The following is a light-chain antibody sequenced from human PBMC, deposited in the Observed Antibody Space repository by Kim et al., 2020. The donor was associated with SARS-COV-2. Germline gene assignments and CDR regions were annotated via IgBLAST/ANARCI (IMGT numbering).Light chain of an antibody. V-gene: IGKV3-15*01. CDR1: QSLTTN. CDR2: GAS. J-gene: IGKJ1*01. Sequence: SVAPGERATLSCRASQSLTTNLAWSQQKPGQAPRLLIYGASTRATGVPARFRGSGSGTEFTLTISSLQSEDFAVYYCLQYNDWRTFGQGTKVDIK. CDR3: LQYNDWRT.